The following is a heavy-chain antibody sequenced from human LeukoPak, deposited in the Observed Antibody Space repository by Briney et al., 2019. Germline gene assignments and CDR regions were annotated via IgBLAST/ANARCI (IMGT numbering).Heavy chain of an antibody. CDR1: GGSFSGYY. D-gene: IGHD3-10*01. V-gene: IGHV4-34*01. Sequence: SETLSLTCAVYGGSFSGYYWSWIRQPPGKGLEWIGEINHSGSTNYNPSLESRVTISVDTSKNQFSLKLSSVTAADTAVYYCARGHVLLWFGELLSSYYFDYWGQGTLVTVSS. J-gene: IGHJ4*02. CDR2: INHSGST. CDR3: ARGHVLLWFGELLSSYYFDY.